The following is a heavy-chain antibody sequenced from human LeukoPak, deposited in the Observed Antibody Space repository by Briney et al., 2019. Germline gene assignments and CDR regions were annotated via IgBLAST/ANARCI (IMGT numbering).Heavy chain of an antibody. CDR2: ISGSGSSI. Sequence: PVGSLRLSCAASGFTLSSYGMSWVRQAPGKGLEWVSSISGSGSSIYYADSVKGRFTISRDNAKNTLFLQMNSLRAEDTAVYYCAKDQDVWHVIFDYWGQGAPVTVSS. V-gene: IGHV3-23*01. CDR1: GFTLSSYG. D-gene: IGHD3-3*01. J-gene: IGHJ4*02. CDR3: AKDQDVWHVIFDY.